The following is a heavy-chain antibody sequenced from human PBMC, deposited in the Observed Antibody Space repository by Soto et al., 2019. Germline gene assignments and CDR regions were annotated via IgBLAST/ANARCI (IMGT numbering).Heavy chain of an antibody. Sequence: GASVKVSCKASGGTFSSYAISWVRQAPGQGLEWMGGIIPIFGTANYAQKFQGRVTITADESTSTAYMELSSLRSEDTAVYYCARVGGYSSRWYVGWFDPWGQGTLVTVSS. CDR3: ARVGGYSSRWYVGWFDP. CDR2: IIPIFGTA. J-gene: IGHJ5*02. CDR1: GGTFSSYA. V-gene: IGHV1-69*13. D-gene: IGHD6-13*01.